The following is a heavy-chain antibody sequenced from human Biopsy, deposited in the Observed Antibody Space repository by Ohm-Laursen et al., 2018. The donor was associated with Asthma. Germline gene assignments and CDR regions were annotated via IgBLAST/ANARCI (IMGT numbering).Heavy chain of an antibody. CDR3: ARDVMEWYLPAFDF. CDR1: GFTFRSYA. CDR2: GGGYYDGGLK. V-gene: IGHV3-30-3*01. Sequence: SLRLSCAASGFTFRSYAMHWVRQAPGKGLEWAAVGGGYYDGGLKYYADSVNGRFTVSRDDSKNTLYLQMNSLRPDDTAVYYCARDVMEWYLPAFDFWGQGTLVTVSS. J-gene: IGHJ4*02. D-gene: IGHD3-3*01.